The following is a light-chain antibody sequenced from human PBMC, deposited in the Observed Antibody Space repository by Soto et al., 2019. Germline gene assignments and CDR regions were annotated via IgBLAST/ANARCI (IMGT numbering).Light chain of an antibody. V-gene: IGLV2-8*01. J-gene: IGLJ3*02. Sequence: QSALTQPPSASGSPGQSVTISCTGTSSDVGGYNYVSWYQQYPGRAPKLMIYEVTTRPSGVPDRFSGSKSGNTASLTVSGLQAEDGADYYCSSYAGSNNFYFVFGGGTQLTVL. CDR2: EVT. CDR1: SSDVGGYNY. CDR3: SSYAGSNNFYFV.